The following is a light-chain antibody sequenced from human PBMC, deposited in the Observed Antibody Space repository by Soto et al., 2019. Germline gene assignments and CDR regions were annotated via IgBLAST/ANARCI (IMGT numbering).Light chain of an antibody. V-gene: IGKV3-20*01. CDR1: QSVSSSY. CDR3: QQYGSSPRT. J-gene: IGKJ1*01. Sequence: EIVLTQSPGTLSLSPGERATLSCRASQSVSSSYLAWYQQKSGQAPRLLIYGASSRATGMPDRFSGSGSGTDIPLTISRLEPEDFAVYYCQQYGSSPRTLGQGTQVEIE. CDR2: GAS.